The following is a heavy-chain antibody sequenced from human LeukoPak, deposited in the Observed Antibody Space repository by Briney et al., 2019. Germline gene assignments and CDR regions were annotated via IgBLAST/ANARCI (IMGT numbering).Heavy chain of an antibody. J-gene: IGHJ2*01. CDR3: ARENDFWSGYSYWYFDL. CDR2: IYTSGST. CDR1: GGSISSGSYY. D-gene: IGHD3-3*01. V-gene: IGHV4-61*02. Sequence: SETLSLTCTVSGGSISSGSYYWSWIRQPAGKGLEWIGRIYTSGSTNYNPSLKSRVTISVDTSKNQFSLKLSSVTAADTAVYYCARENDFWSGYSYWYFDLWGRGTLVTASS.